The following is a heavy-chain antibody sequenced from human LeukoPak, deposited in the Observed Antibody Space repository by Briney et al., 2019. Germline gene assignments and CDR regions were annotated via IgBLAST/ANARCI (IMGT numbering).Heavy chain of an antibody. Sequence: PGGSLRLSCAASGFIFDIYYMHWVRQAPGKGLEWVSRIENDGSSTTYADSVKGRFTISRDNAENTLYLQMNSLRAEDTAVYFCARARVVPASSFEYWGQGTLVTVSS. CDR1: GFIFDIYY. CDR3: ARARVVPASSFEY. CDR2: IENDGSST. J-gene: IGHJ4*02. V-gene: IGHV3-74*01. D-gene: IGHD2-2*01.